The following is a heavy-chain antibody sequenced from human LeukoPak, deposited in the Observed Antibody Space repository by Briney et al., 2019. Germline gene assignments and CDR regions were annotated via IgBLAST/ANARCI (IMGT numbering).Heavy chain of an antibody. J-gene: IGHJ4*02. CDR1: GGSFSGYY. CDR2: INHSGST. CDR3: ARQTGSGLFILP. D-gene: IGHD3/OR15-3a*01. Sequence: PSETLSLTCAVYGGSFSGYYWSWIRQPPGKGLEWIGEINHSGSTNYNPSLKSRVTISVDTSKNQFSLKLSSVTAADTAVYYCARQTGSGLFILPGGQGTLVAVSS. V-gene: IGHV4-34*01.